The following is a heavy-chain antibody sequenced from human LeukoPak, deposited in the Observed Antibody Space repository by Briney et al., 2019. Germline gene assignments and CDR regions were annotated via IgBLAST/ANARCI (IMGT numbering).Heavy chain of an antibody. CDR3: ARGPPDRDSSGYYYSRDAFDI. CDR1: GGTFSSYA. D-gene: IGHD3-22*01. J-gene: IGHJ3*02. Sequence: SVKLSCKASGGTFSSYAISWVRQAPGQGLEWMGGIIPSFGTANYAQKVQGRVTITADESTSTAYMELSSLRSEDTAVYYCARGPPDRDSSGYYYSRDAFDIWGQGTMVTVSS. V-gene: IGHV1-69*13. CDR2: IIPSFGTA.